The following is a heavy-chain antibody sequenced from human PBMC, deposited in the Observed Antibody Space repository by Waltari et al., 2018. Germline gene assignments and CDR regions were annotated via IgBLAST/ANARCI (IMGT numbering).Heavy chain of an antibody. V-gene: IGHV3-74*01. CDR1: GFTFSSSW. J-gene: IGHJ4*02. D-gene: IGHD2-8*01. CDR3: ATAGYYRFDF. CDR2: INSDGSTT. Sequence: EVQLVESGGDLVQPGGSLRLSCVGSGFTFSSSWRHWVRQAPGEGLVWVARINSDGSTTDYADSVKGRFTISRDNAKNTLYLQINSLSVEDTAIYYCATAGYYRFDFWGQGTLVTVSS.